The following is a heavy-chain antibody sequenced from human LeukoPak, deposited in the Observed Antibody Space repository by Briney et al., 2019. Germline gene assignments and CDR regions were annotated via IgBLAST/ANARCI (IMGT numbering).Heavy chain of an antibody. CDR1: GYTFTSYA. CDR2: INTNTGNP. V-gene: IGHV7-4-1*02. CDR3: ARVVRGSSGYRYYFDH. J-gene: IGHJ4*02. Sequence: ASVKVSCTASGYTFTSYAMNWVRQAPGQGLEWMGWINTNTGNPTYAQGFTGRFVFSLDTSVTTAYLQISSLKAEDTAVYYCARVVRGSSGYRYYFDHWGQGTLVTVSS. D-gene: IGHD3-22*01.